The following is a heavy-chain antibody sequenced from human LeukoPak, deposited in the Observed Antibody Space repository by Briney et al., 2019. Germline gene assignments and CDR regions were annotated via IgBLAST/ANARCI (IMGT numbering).Heavy chain of an antibody. J-gene: IGHJ4*02. CDR2: IYYSGST. CDR1: GGSIDNSYY. Sequence: SETLSLTGTVSGGSIDNSYYWSWIRQPPGKGLEWIGYIYYSGSTNYNPSLKSRVTISVDTSKNPFSLKLSSVTAADTAVYYCARGIYYDRSGFSPLAFDYWGLGTLVTVSS. D-gene: IGHD3-22*01. CDR3: ARGIYYDRSGFSPLAFDY. V-gene: IGHV4-59*01.